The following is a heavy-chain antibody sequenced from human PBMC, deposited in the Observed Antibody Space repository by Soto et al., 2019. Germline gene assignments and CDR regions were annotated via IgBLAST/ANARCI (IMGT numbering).Heavy chain of an antibody. V-gene: IGHV3-23*01. D-gene: IGHD1-26*01. CDR1: GITFSQFG. CDR3: AKAVNTGEYYFDF. Sequence: EVQLLESGGGLAQPGGSLRLSCAASGITFSQFGMNWVRQAPGKGLEWVSSISNSGGGTYYSTSVRGRFIVSRDNSKDTVFLQRSGLRVDDTAIYYCAKAVNTGEYYFDFWGRGTLVTVSS. CDR2: ISNSGGGT. J-gene: IGHJ4*02.